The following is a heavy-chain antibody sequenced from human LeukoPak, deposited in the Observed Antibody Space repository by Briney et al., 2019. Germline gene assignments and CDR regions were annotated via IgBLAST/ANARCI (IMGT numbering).Heavy chain of an antibody. D-gene: IGHD6-19*01. Sequence: SETLSLTCAVYGGSFSGYYWSWIRQPPGKGLEWIGEINHSGSTNYNPSLKSRVTISVDTSKNQFSLKLSSVTAADTAVYYCARGVRIAVAFDYWGQGTLVTVSS. CDR2: INHSGST. CDR3: ARGVRIAVAFDY. CDR1: GGSFSGYY. J-gene: IGHJ4*02. V-gene: IGHV4-34*01.